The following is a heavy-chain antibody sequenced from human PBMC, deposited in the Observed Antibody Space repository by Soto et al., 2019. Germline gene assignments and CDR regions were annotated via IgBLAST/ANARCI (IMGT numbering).Heavy chain of an antibody. V-gene: IGHV3-23*01. CDR3: AKGSRYSSGCRFDY. D-gene: IGHD6-19*01. J-gene: IGHJ4*02. CDR1: GFIYSNYG. Sequence: GGSLRLSCAASGFIYSNYGMSWVRQAPGRGLEWISSISGSSERTYYADSVEGRFTISRDNSNNTLYLQMNSLRADDTALYYCAKGSRYSSGCRFDYWGQGTPVTVSS. CDR2: ISGSSERT.